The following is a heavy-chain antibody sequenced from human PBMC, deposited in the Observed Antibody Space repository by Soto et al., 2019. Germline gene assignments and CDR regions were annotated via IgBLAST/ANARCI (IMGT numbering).Heavy chain of an antibody. V-gene: IGHV3-7*01. J-gene: IGHJ4*02. CDR3: ASGGSWCRY. Sequence: EVQLVESVGGLGQPGGSLRLSCATSGLTFSSYWMSWVRQAPGKGLEWVANIRQDGSEKNYVDSVKGRFTISRDNANNSLYLQMNSLRAEDTAVYYCASGGSWCRYWGQGTLVTVSS. D-gene: IGHD6-13*01. CDR1: GLTFSSYW. CDR2: IRQDGSEK.